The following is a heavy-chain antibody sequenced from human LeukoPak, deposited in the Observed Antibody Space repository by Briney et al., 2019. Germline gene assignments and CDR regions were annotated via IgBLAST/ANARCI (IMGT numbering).Heavy chain of an antibody. CDR2: ISPNHGIT. V-gene: IGHV1-18*04. J-gene: IGHJ4*02. CDR1: GYTFTSHT. D-gene: IGHD1-26*01. CDR3: ARNVDSATDQINDY. Sequence: ASVKVSCKASGYTFTSHTISWVRQAPGQGLEWMGWISPNHGITNYAQKFQGRVTITTDKSTSTAYMELRSLRSDDTAVYYCARNVDSATDQINDYGGEGTLVTVSS.